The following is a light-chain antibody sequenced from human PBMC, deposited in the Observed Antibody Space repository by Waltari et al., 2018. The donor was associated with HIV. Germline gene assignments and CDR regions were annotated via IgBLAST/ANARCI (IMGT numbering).Light chain of an antibody. Sequence: TQPPSVCGASGQSVSISCSGYASNIGAGFDGHWYRQSTSTAPKLAIYGDTVRPSGFTDRFSGSMSLNSVSLDISGLRAEDAGYYYCQSYDISLTGLWVFGGGTKLTVL. CDR2: GDT. CDR3: QSYDISLTGLWV. CDR1: ASNIGAGFD. J-gene: IGLJ3*02. V-gene: IGLV1-40*01.